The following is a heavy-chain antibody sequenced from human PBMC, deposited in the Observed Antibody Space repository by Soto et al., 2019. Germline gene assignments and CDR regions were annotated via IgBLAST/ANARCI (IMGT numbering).Heavy chain of an antibody. CDR1: GFTFSSYG. Sequence: QVQLAESGGGVVQPGRSLRLSCAASGFTFSSYGMHWVRQAPGKGLEWVAIISYDGSKKYYADSVKGRFTISRDNSKNTLYLQMNSLRAEDTAVYYCAKDRGDSSGWYFDYWGQVTLVTVSS. CDR3: AKDRGDSSGWYFDY. V-gene: IGHV3-30*18. CDR2: ISYDGSKK. J-gene: IGHJ4*02. D-gene: IGHD6-19*01.